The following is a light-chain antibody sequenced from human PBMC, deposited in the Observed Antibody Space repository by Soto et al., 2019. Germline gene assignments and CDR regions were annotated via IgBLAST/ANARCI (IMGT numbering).Light chain of an antibody. V-gene: IGLV3-21*02. J-gene: IGLJ1*01. CDR1: NIGIYS. Sequence: SYALTQPPSVSVAAGQTARITCGGNNIGIYSVHWYQQRPGQAPVLVVYDGSDRPSGIPERFSGSNSGNTATLTIGRVEAADEADYYCQVWDNNGGHNYVFGTGTKVTVL. CDR2: DGS. CDR3: QVWDNNGGHNYV.